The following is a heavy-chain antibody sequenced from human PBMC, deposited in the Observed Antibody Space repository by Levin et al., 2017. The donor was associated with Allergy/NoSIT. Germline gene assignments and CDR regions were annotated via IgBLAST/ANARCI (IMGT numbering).Heavy chain of an antibody. Sequence: PGASVKVSCKASGFTFTIYDIHWVRQAPGQGLEWVGRLNPNTGGTDSAQKFMGRVTMTRDTSTTTAFMELTRLRPDDTAIYYCARETIAAPPYNWFDTWGQGALVTVSS. D-gene: IGHD6-13*01. CDR1: GFTFTIYD. V-gene: IGHV1-2*06. CDR3: ARETIAAPPYNWFDT. CDR2: LNPNTGGT. J-gene: IGHJ5*02.